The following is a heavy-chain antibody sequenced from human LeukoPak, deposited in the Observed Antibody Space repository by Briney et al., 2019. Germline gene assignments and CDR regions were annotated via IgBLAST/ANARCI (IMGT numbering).Heavy chain of an antibody. Sequence: SETLSLTCAVYGGSFSGYYWSWIRQPPGKGLEWIGEINHSGSTYYNPSLKSRVTISVDTSKNQFSLKLSSVTAADTAVYYCAREGYDFWSGYYLTVFDYWGQGTLVTVSS. J-gene: IGHJ4*02. V-gene: IGHV4-34*01. CDR3: AREGYDFWSGYYLTVFDY. D-gene: IGHD3-3*01. CDR2: INHSGST. CDR1: GGSFSGYY.